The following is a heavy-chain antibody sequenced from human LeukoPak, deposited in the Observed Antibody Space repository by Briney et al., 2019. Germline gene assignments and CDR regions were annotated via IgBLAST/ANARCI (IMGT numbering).Heavy chain of an antibody. V-gene: IGHV1-69*06. CDR3: ARSLYGSGSYGY. D-gene: IGHD3-10*01. J-gene: IGHJ4*02. Sequence: SVKVSCKASGGTFSSYAISWVRQAPGQGLEWMGGIIPIFGTANYAQKFQGRVTITADKSTSTAYMGLSSLRSEDTAVYYCARSLYGSGSYGYWGQGTLVTVSS. CDR2: IIPIFGTA. CDR1: GGTFSSYA.